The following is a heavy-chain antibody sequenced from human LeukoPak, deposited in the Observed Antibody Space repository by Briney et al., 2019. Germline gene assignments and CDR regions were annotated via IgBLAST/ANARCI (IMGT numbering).Heavy chain of an antibody. Sequence: PSETLSLTCTVSGGSISSYYWSWIRQPAGKGLEWIGRIYTSGSTNYNPSLKSRVTMSVDTSKNQFSLKLSSVTAADTAVYYCARDREYYDFWSGHDAFDIWGQGTMVTVSS. CDR3: ARDREYYDFWSGHDAFDI. CDR1: GGSISSYY. J-gene: IGHJ3*02. CDR2: IYTSGST. V-gene: IGHV4-4*07. D-gene: IGHD3-3*01.